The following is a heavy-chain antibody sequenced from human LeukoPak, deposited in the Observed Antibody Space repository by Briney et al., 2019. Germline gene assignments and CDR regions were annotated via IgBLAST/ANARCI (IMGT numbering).Heavy chain of an antibody. J-gene: IGHJ4*02. CDR2: ISAYNGNT. Sequence: ASVNVSCKASGYTFTSYGISWVRQAPGQGLEWMGWISAYNGNTNYAQKLQGRVTMTTDTSTSTAYMELRSLRSDDTAVYYCARDSHDSGRRYYYDSSGYYLNYWGQGTLVTVSS. D-gene: IGHD3-22*01. V-gene: IGHV1-18*01. CDR1: GYTFTSYG. CDR3: ARDSHDSGRRYYYDSSGYYLNY.